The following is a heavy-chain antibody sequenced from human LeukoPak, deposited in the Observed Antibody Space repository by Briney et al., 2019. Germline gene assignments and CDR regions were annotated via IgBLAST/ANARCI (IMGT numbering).Heavy chain of an antibody. CDR3: ASINDYGDHKYDY. J-gene: IGHJ4*02. CDR1: GFTFSSYA. Sequence: GGSLRLSCAASGFTFSSYAMSWVRQAPGKGLEWVSAISGSGGSTYYADSVKGRFTISRDNSKNTLYLQMNSLRAEDTAVYYCASINDYGDHKYDYWGQGTLVTVSS. V-gene: IGHV3-23*01. CDR2: ISGSGGST. D-gene: IGHD4-17*01.